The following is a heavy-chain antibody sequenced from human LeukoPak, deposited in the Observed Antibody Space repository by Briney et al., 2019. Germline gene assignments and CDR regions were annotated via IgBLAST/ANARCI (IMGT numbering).Heavy chain of an antibody. CDR1: GFTFSSYA. CDR3: ARAKVTIDYYYYMDV. CDR2: INWNGDST. J-gene: IGHJ6*03. V-gene: IGHV3-20*04. Sequence: GSLRLSCAASGFTFSSYAMSWVRQAPGKGLEWVTGINWNGDSTGYADSVKGRFTISRDNAKNSLFLQMNSLRAEDTALYYCARAKVTIDYYYYMDVWGKGTTVTVSS. D-gene: IGHD2-15*01.